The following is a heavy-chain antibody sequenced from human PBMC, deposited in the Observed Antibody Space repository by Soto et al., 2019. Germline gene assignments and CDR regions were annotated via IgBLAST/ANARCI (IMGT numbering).Heavy chain of an antibody. D-gene: IGHD3-16*01. CDR3: ARDIGFDYVN. CDR2: IKEDGSEI. CDR1: GFNVMSNW. V-gene: IGHV3-7*01. J-gene: IGHJ4*02. Sequence: PGGSLRLSCAVSGFNVMSNWMSWVRQAPGEGLEWVASIKEDGSEIYYLPSVRGRFSISRDSAGNALHLTMNYLSAEDAGVYFCARDIGFDYVNWGQGTLVTVSS.